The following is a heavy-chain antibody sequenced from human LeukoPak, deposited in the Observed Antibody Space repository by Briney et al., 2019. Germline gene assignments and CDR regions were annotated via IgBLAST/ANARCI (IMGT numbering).Heavy chain of an antibody. CDR1: GFSVSGNY. D-gene: IGHD4-17*01. V-gene: IGHV3-53*01. Sequence: GGSLRLSCAVSGFSVSGNYMSWVRLAPGRGLEWVSLTYSGGTTFYAGSVKGRFTISIDNSKNTLYLQMNSLTADDTAVYYCARGRETDSGGYVYYLDYWGQGTLVTVSS. CDR2: TYSGGTT. J-gene: IGHJ4*02. CDR3: ARGRETDSGGYVYYLDY.